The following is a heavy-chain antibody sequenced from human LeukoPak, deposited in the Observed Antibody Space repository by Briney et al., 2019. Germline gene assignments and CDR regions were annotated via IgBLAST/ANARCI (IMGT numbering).Heavy chain of an antibody. CDR2: INHSGST. D-gene: IGHD3-22*01. CDR1: GGSFSDFY. Sequence: SETLSLTCAVYGGSFSDFYGTWIRQPPGKGLEWIGEINHSGSTNYKPSLKSRVTISVDTSKNQFSLKLSSMTAADTAVYYCAYSSGYQQHCGQGTLVTVPS. J-gene: IGHJ1*01. V-gene: IGHV4-34*01. CDR3: AYSSGYQQH.